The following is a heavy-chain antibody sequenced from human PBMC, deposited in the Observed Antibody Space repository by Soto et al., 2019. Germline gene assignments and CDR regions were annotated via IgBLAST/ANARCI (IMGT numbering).Heavy chain of an antibody. D-gene: IGHD6-19*01. CDR2: IDPSDSYT. V-gene: IGHV5-10-1*01. CDR3: ARHVVSRIAVAPDY. CDR1: GYSFTSYW. Sequence: GXSLKISCKGSGYSFTSYWISCVRQMPGKGLEWMGRIDPSDSYTNYSPSFQGHVTISADKSISTAYLQWSSLKASDTAMYYCARHVVSRIAVAPDYWGQGTLVTVSS. J-gene: IGHJ4*02.